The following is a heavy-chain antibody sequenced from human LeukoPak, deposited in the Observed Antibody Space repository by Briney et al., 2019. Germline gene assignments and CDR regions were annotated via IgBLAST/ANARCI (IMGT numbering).Heavy chain of an antibody. D-gene: IGHD1-26*01. CDR3: AKGSGSYLSPLYYFDY. Sequence: GGSLRLSCAASGFTFSSYSMNWVRQAPGKGLEWVSSISSSSSYIYYADSVKGRFTISRDNSKNTLYLQMNSLRAEDTAVYYCAKGSGSYLSPLYYFDYWGQGTLVTVSS. J-gene: IGHJ4*02. CDR2: ISSSSSYI. CDR1: GFTFSSYS. V-gene: IGHV3-21*04.